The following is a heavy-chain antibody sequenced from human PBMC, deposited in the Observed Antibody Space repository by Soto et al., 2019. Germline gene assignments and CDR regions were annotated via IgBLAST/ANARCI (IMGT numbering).Heavy chain of an antibody. Sequence: QVQLVESGGGLVKPGGSLRLSCAASGFTFSDYYMSWIRQAPGKGLEWVSYISSSSSYTNYADSVKGRFTISRDNAKNSLYLQMNSLRAEDTAVYYCARVLGSGSYFLGNWFDPWGQGTLVTVSS. CDR3: ARVLGSGSYFLGNWFDP. J-gene: IGHJ5*02. CDR1: GFTFSDYY. CDR2: ISSSSSYT. V-gene: IGHV3-11*05. D-gene: IGHD3-10*01.